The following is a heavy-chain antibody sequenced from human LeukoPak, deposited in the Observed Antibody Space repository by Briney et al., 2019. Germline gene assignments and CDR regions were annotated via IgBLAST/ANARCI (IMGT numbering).Heavy chain of an antibody. CDR1: GFTFSSYW. J-gene: IGHJ4*02. CDR2: IKEDGSEK. Sequence: GGSLRLSCAASGFTFSSYWMSWVRQALGKGPEWVANIKEDGSEKYYVDSVKGRFTISRDNAKNSLYLQMNRLRAEDTAVYYCAREDFWSGYYHFDYWGQGTLVTVSS. CDR3: AREDFWSGYYHFDY. D-gene: IGHD3-3*01. V-gene: IGHV3-7*01.